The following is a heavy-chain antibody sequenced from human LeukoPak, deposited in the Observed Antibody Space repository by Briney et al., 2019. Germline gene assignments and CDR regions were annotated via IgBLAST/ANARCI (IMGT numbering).Heavy chain of an antibody. V-gene: IGHV3-48*01. Sequence: GGSLRLSRAASDFTSSTHSMNWVRQAPGKGLEWLSFISGSGTAIFYADSVKGRFTISRENAKNSLYLQMNSLRAGDTAVYFCARVDGYAQRDWGQGTLVTVSS. CDR3: ARVDGYAQRD. CDR1: DFTSSTHS. D-gene: IGHD5-24*01. J-gene: IGHJ4*02. CDR2: ISGSGTAI.